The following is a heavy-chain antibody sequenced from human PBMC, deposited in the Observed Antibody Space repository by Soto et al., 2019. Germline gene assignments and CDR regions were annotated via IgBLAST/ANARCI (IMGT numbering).Heavy chain of an antibody. CDR3: ARHSRGRYDILTGLVDY. CDR2: IYYSGST. Sequence: SSETLSLTCTVSGSSISSYYWSWIRQPPGKGLEWIGYIYYSGSTNYNPSLKSRVTMSVDTSKNQFSLKLSSVTAADTAVYYCARHSRGRYDILTGLVDYWGQGTQVTVSA. V-gene: IGHV4-59*08. D-gene: IGHD3-9*01. J-gene: IGHJ4*02. CDR1: GSSISSYY.